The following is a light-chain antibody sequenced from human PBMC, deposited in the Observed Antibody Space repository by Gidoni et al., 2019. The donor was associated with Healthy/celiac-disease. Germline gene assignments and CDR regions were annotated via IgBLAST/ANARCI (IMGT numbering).Light chain of an antibody. J-gene: IGKJ2*02. CDR2: DAS. V-gene: IGKV1-5*01. Sequence: DIQMTQSPSTLSASVGDRVTISCRASQSISSWLAWYQQKPGKAPKLLIYDASSLESGVPSRLSGSGSGTEFTLTISSLQPDDFATYYCQQYNSYSCTFXXXTKLEIK. CDR1: QSISSW. CDR3: QQYNSYSCT.